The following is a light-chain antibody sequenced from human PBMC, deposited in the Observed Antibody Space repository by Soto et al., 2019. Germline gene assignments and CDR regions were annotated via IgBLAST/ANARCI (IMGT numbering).Light chain of an antibody. J-gene: IGKJ4*01. Sequence: EIVMTQSPATLSVSPGQTATLSCRASQSVSSNLAWYQHKPGQAPRLLIYVASTRATGIPARFSGSGSGTEFTLTINSLQSEDFSVYYCQQYNNLPPLTFGGGTKVEIK. V-gene: IGKV3-15*01. CDR2: VAS. CDR1: QSVSSN. CDR3: QQYNNLPPLT.